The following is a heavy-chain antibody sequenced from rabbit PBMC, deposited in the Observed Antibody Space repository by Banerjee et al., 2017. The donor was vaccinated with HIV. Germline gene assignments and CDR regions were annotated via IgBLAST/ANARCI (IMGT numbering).Heavy chain of an antibody. CDR1: EFSFSSSYY. V-gene: IGHV1S45*01. D-gene: IGHD5-1*01. CDR2: INTSSGNT. J-gene: IGHJ4*01. CDR3: EREEGRREAAVYFNL. Sequence: QEQLVESGGGLVKPGASLTLTCTASEFSFSSSYYMCWVRQAPGKGLEWIACINTSSGNTVYASWAKGRFTISKKSSTTGTLQMNRLTAAEKANEGGEREEGRREAAVYFNLWGQGTLGTVS.